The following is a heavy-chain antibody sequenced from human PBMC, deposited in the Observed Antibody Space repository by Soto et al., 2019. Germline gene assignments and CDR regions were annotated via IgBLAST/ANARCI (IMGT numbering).Heavy chain of an antibody. D-gene: IGHD1-26*01. CDR3: ASRGSGSYYDY. Sequence: EVQLLESGGGLVQPGGALRLSCAASGFTFSSYAMRWVRQAPGKGLEWVSAISSSGGSTYYADTRKGRFTISRDNAKNTLDLEMNSLRAEDTAVYYCASRGSGSYYDYWGQGTLVTVSS. J-gene: IGHJ4*02. CDR2: ISSSGGST. V-gene: IGHV3-23*01. CDR1: GFTFSSYA.